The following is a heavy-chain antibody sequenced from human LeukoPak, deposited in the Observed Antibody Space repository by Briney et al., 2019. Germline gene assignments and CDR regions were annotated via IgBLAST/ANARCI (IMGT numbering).Heavy chain of an antibody. Sequence: TGGSLRLSCAASGFTFDDYAMHWVRQAPGKGLEWVSGISWNSGSIGYADSVKGRFTISRDNAKNSLYLQMNSLRAEDTALYYXXXXXXYYYDGADYWGQGTLVTVSS. CDR3: XXXXXYYYDGADY. CDR1: GFTFDDYA. CDR2: ISWNSGSI. D-gene: IGHD3-22*01. J-gene: IGHJ4*02. V-gene: IGHV3-9*01.